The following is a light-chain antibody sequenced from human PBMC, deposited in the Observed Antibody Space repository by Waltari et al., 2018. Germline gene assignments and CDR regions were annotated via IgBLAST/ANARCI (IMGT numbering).Light chain of an antibody. CDR2: GAS. J-gene: IGKJ1*01. V-gene: IGKV3-15*01. CDR3: QQYNDWPRT. CDR1: QSVSIN. Sequence: MTQSPATLSVSPGERANLSCRASQSVSINVAWYQQKSGQAPRLLIHGASTRATGIPARFGASGSGTEFTLTIDSLQSEDFALYFCQQYNDWPRTFGQGTKVEI.